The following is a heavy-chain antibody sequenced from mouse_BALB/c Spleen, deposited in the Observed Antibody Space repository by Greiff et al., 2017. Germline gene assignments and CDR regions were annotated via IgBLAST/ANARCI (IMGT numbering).Heavy chain of an antibody. Sequence: DVQLQESGPGLVKPSQSLSLTCSVTGYSITSGYYWNWIRQFPGNKLEWMGYISYDGSNNYNPSLKNRISITRDTSKNHFFLKLNSVTTEDTATYYCARRGDYDGFAYWGQGTLVTVSA. CDR2: ISYDGSN. V-gene: IGHV3-6*02. CDR3: ARRGDYDGFAY. CDR1: GYSITSGYY. J-gene: IGHJ3*01. D-gene: IGHD2-4*01.